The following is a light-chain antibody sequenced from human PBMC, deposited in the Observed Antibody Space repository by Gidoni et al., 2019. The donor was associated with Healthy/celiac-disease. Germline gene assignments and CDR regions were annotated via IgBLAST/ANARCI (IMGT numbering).Light chain of an antibody. CDR1: SSNIGSNT. CDR2: SNN. J-gene: IGLJ1*01. V-gene: IGLV1-44*01. CDR3: AAWDDSLNGLYV. Sequence: QSVLTQPPSASGTPGQRVTLSCSGSSSNIGSNTVNWYQQLPGTATKLLIYSNNQRPSGVPDRFSGSKSGTSASLAISGLQSEDEADYYCAAWDDSLNGLYVFGTGTKVTVL.